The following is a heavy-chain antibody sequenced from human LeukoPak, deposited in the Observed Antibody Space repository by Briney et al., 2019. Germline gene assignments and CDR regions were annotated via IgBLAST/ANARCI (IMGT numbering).Heavy chain of an antibody. J-gene: IGHJ4*02. CDR3: AKGRWNFDY. Sequence: PGASLGLSCVASGFTFSNYGMSWVRQAPGKGLEGVSGISGSGGSSGGSTYYADSVKGRFTISRDNSKNTLYLQMNSLRAEDTAVYYCAKGRWNFDYWGQGTLVTVSS. CDR2: ISGSGGSSGGST. V-gene: IGHV3-23*01. D-gene: IGHD1-1*01. CDR1: GFTFSNYG.